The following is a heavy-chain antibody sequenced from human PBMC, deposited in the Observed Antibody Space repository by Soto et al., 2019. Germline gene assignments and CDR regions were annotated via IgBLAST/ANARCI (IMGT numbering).Heavy chain of an antibody. D-gene: IGHD5-18*01. Sequence: DLEWLAHIFSNDEKSYSTSLKSRLTISKDTSKSQVVLTMTNMDPVDTATYYCARTARGYSYGYLDYWGQGTLVTVSS. CDR2: IFSNDEK. J-gene: IGHJ4*02. V-gene: IGHV2-26*01. CDR3: ARTARGYSYGYLDY.